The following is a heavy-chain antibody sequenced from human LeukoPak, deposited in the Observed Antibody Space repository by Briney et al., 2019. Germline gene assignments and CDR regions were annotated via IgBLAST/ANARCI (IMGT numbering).Heavy chain of an antibody. CDR3: ARGRDIVVVPAAIGY. V-gene: IGHV3-21*01. CDR2: ISSSSSYI. Sequence: PGGSLRLSCAASGFTFSSYSMNWVRQAPGKGLEWVSSISSSSSYIYYADSAKGRFTISRDNAKNSLYLQMNSLRAEVTAVYYCARGRDIVVVPAAIGYWGQGTLVTVSS. D-gene: IGHD2-2*01. J-gene: IGHJ4*02. CDR1: GFTFSSYS.